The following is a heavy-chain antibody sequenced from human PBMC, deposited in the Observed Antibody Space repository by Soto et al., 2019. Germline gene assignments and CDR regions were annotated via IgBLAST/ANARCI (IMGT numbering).Heavy chain of an antibody. V-gene: IGHV3-53*01. CDR1: GFTVSSNY. Sequence: PGGSLRLSCAASGFTVSSNYMSWVRQAPGKGLEWVSVIYSGGSTYYADSVKGRFTISRDNSKNTLYLQMNSLRAEETAVYYCARKEGAYYYYGMDVWGQGTTVTVSS. CDR2: IYSGGST. J-gene: IGHJ6*02. CDR3: ARKEGAYYYYGMDV.